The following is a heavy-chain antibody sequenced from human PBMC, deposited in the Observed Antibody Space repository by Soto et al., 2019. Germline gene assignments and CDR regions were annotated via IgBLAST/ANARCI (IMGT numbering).Heavy chain of an antibody. CDR3: GRTGGGVVLKAFDI. CDR1: GGTFSSYT. J-gene: IGHJ3*02. CDR2: IIPILGIA. D-gene: IGHD2-8*02. V-gene: IGHV1-69*02. Sequence: QVQLVQSGAEVKKPGSSVKVSCKASGGTFSSYTISWVRQAPGQGLEWMGRIIPILGIANYAQKFQGRVTITRDKSKGPAYRGGGRLGFEGTAVYFRGRTGGGVVLKAFDIWGQGTMVTVSS.